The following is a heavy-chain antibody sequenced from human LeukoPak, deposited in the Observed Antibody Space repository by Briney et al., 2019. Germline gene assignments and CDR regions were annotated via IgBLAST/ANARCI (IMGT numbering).Heavy chain of an antibody. Sequence: GGSLRLSCAASGFTYSSYWMRWVRQAPGKGLEWVANIKQDGSEKYYVDSVKGRFTISRDNSKNTLYLQMNSLRAEDTAVYYCAKARGIAVAGAYYYYMDVWGKGTTVTVSS. CDR2: IKQDGSEK. D-gene: IGHD6-19*01. J-gene: IGHJ6*03. V-gene: IGHV3-7*03. CDR3: AKARGIAVAGAYYYYMDV. CDR1: GFTYSSYW.